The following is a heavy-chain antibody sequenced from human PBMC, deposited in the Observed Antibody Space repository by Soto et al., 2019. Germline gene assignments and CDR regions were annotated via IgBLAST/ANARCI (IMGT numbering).Heavy chain of an antibody. Sequence: PGGSLRLSCAASGFSFSSYAMHWVGQAPGKGLEWVAVIWYDGSKKYYGDSVKGRFTISRDNSKNTLYLQMNSLRDEDTAVYLCARGPHVVPAAKDYYYYYMDVWGKGTTVTVSS. V-gene: IGHV3-33*01. CDR2: IWYDGSKK. CDR3: ARGPHVVPAAKDYYYYYMDV. CDR1: GFSFSSYA. D-gene: IGHD2-2*01. J-gene: IGHJ6*03.